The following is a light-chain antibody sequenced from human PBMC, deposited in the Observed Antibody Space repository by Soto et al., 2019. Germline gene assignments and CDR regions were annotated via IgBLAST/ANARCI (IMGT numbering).Light chain of an antibody. CDR2: DVS. CDR3: SSYTSSSTYV. CDR1: SSDVGRYNY. Sequence: QSALTQPASVSGSPGQSITISCTGTSSDVGRYNYVSWYQHHPGKAPKLMVSDVSNRPSGVSNRFSDSKSGNTASLTISGLQAEDEADYYCSSYTSSSTYVFGTGTKVTVL. V-gene: IGLV2-14*03. J-gene: IGLJ1*01.